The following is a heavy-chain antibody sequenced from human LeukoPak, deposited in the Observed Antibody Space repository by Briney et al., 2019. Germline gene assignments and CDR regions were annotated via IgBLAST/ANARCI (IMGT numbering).Heavy chain of an antibody. CDR3: ARGYDILTGDNYFDY. CDR2: IGTAGYT. V-gene: IGHV3-13*01. Sequence: GGSLTLSCPASAFIFSSYDMHWVRQPTGKGLDWVSSIGTAGYTYYPGSVKGRFTISRENAKNSLYLQMNSLRAGDTAVYYCARGYDILTGDNYFDYWGQGTLVTVSS. J-gene: IGHJ4*02. CDR1: AFIFSSYD. D-gene: IGHD3-9*01.